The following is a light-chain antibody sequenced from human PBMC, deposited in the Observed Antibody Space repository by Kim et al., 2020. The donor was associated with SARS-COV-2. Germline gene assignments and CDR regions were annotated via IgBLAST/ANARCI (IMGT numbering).Light chain of an antibody. V-gene: IGKV1-12*01. Sequence: DIQMTQFPTSVSASLGDRVTITCRASQGISSWVAWYQQRPGKAPKLLISAASNLQSGVPSRFSGSGSGTDFTLTISSLQPEDFATYYCQQANSFPLTFGGGTKVDI. J-gene: IGKJ4*01. CDR3: QQANSFPLT. CDR1: QGISSW. CDR2: AAS.